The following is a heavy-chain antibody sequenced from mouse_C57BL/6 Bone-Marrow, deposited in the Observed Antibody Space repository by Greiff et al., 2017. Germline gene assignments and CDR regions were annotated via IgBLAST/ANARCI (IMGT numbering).Heavy chain of an antibody. D-gene: IGHD1-1*01. CDR1: GFTFTDYY. J-gene: IGHJ2*01. CDR3: ARSLVATYDY. Sequence: EVHLVESGGGLVQPGGSLSLSCAASGFTFTDYYMSWVRQPPGKALEWLGFIRNKANGYTTEYSASVKGRFTISRYNSQSILDLQMNALRAEDSSTYYCARSLVATYDYWGQGTTLTVSS. V-gene: IGHV7-3*01. CDR2: IRNKANGYTT.